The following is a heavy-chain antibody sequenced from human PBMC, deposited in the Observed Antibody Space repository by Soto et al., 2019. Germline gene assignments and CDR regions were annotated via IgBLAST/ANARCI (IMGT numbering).Heavy chain of an antibody. CDR1: GFTFSSYA. CDR2: ISSNGGSI. V-gene: IGHV3-64*02. Sequence: GGSLRLSCASSGFTFSSYAMNWVRQAPGKGLEYVSGISSNGGSIFYADSVKGRFTISRDNSKSTLYLQMGSLRAEDMAEYYCARGPVVGSYYDSPLDHWGQGTLVTVS. CDR3: ARGPVVGSYYDSPLDH. J-gene: IGHJ4*02. D-gene: IGHD3-10*01.